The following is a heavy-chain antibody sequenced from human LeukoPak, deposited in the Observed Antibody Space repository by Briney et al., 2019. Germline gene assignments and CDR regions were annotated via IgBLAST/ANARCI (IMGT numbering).Heavy chain of an antibody. V-gene: IGHV1-2*02. D-gene: IGHD5-12*01. CDR3: ARLYSGYGNYSYYKDV. J-gene: IGHJ6*03. Sequence: ASVKVSCKASGYTFTGYYIHWVRQAPGQGLEWMGWINPNSGGTNYAQKFQGRVTMTRDTSISTAYMELSRLRSDDTAVYYCARLYSGYGNYSYYKDVWGKGPRSPSP. CDR2: INPNSGGT. CDR1: GYTFTGYY.